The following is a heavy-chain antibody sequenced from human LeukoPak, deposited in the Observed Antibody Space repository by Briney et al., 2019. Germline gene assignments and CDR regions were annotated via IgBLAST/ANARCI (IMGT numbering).Heavy chain of an antibody. J-gene: IGHJ4*02. CDR1: GGSISSYY. V-gene: IGHV4-59*01. CDR2: IYYSGST. D-gene: IGHD6-19*01. Sequence: SETLSLTCTVSGGSISSYYWSWIRQPPGKGLEWIGYIYYSGSTNYNPSLKSRVTISVDTSKNQFSLKLSSVTAADTAVYYCARVLDSSGWYFDYWGQGTLVTVSS. CDR3: ARVLDSSGWYFDY.